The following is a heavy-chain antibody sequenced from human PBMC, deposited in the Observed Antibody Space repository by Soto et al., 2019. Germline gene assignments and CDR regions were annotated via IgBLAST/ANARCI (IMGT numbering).Heavy chain of an antibody. J-gene: IGHJ6*03. D-gene: IGHD6-25*01. Sequence: GESLKMYCKGSGDSFTSYWISWERQMPGKGLEWMGIIYPGDSDTRYSPSFQGQVTISADKSISTAYLQWSSLKASDTAMYYCARIPAANYYYMDVWGKGTTVTVSS. V-gene: IGHV5-51*01. CDR3: ARIPAANYYYMDV. CDR1: GDSFTSYW. CDR2: IYPGDSDT.